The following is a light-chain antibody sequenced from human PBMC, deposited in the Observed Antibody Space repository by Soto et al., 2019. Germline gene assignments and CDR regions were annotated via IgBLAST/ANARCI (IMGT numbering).Light chain of an antibody. CDR2: G. CDR3: QVWDSSSAQVV. J-gene: IGLJ2*01. CDR1: NIETKS. Sequence: SYELTQPPSVSVAPGRAASITCGGNNIETKSVHWYSQKPGQAPVVVMYGDRSSGRFERFSGSKSWDTATLTITRVEAGDEADYYCQVWDSSSAQVVFGGGTKVTVL. V-gene: IGLV3-21*04.